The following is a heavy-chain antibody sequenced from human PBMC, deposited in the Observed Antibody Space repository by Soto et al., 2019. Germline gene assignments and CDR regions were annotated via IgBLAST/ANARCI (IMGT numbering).Heavy chain of an antibody. CDR2: IRNKANSYIT. V-gene: IGHV3-72*01. D-gene: IGHD2-21*01. CDR3: ARAAYSHGLDV. Sequence: GGSLRLSCAASGYTFSDHFMDWVRQAPGKGLEWVGRIRNKANSYITEYAASVKGRFTISRDDSRNSLYLQMNSLKTEDTAVYYCARAAYSHGLDVWGQGTSVTVSS. CDR1: GYTFSDHF. J-gene: IGHJ6*02.